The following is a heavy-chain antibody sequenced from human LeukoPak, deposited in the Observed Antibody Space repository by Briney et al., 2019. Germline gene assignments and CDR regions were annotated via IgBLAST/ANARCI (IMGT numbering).Heavy chain of an antibody. Sequence: SETLSPTCAVYGGSFSGYYWSWIRQPPGKGLEWIGEINHSGSTNYNPSLKSRVTISVDTSKNQFSLKLSSVTAADTAVYYCARGRRITMVRGVRGGLDVWGKGTTVTVSS. J-gene: IGHJ6*04. D-gene: IGHD3-10*01. CDR1: GGSFSGYY. CDR3: ARGRRITMVRGVRGGLDV. CDR2: INHSGST. V-gene: IGHV4-34*01.